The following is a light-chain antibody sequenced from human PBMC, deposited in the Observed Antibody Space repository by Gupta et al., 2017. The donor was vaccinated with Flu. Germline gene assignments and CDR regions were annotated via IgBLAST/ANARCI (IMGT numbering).Light chain of an antibody. CDR1: SNNVGNQG. CDR2: RNN. Sequence: TATPTCTGNSNNVGNQGAAWLQQHQGHPPKLLSYRNNNRPSGISERFSASRSGNTASLTITGLQPEDEADYYCSAWDNSLSARVFGGGTKLTVL. V-gene: IGLV10-54*04. J-gene: IGLJ3*02. CDR3: SAWDNSLSARV.